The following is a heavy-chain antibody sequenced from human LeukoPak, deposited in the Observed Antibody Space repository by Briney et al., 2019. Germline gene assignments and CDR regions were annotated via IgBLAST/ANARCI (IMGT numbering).Heavy chain of an antibody. Sequence: GGSLRLSCAASGFTFSDYYMSWIRQAPGKGLEWVSYISSSSSYTNYADSVKGRFTISRDNAKNSLYLQMNSLRAEDTAVYYCSRPHSGWDLYSFDYWGQGALVTVSS. CDR2: ISSSSSYT. D-gene: IGHD6-19*01. CDR1: GFTFSDYY. J-gene: IGHJ4*02. V-gene: IGHV3-11*03. CDR3: SRPHSGWDLYSFDY.